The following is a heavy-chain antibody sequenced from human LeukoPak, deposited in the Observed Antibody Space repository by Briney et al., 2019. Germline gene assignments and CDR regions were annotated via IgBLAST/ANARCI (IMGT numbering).Heavy chain of an antibody. Sequence: GASVKVSCKASGYTFTSYAMHWVRQAPGQRLEWMGWINAGNGNTKYSQKFQGRVTITRDTSASTAYMELSSLRSEDTAVYYCARGPLIAAAGTWWGQGTLVTVSS. J-gene: IGHJ4*02. V-gene: IGHV1-3*01. CDR2: INAGNGNT. CDR1: GYTFTSYA. CDR3: ARGPLIAAAGTW. D-gene: IGHD6-13*01.